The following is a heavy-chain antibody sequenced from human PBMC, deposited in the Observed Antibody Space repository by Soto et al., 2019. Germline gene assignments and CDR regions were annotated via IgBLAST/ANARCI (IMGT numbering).Heavy chain of an antibody. Sequence: SETLSLTCTVSGGSIISYYWSWIRQPPGKGLEWIGYIYYSGSTNYNPSLKSRVTISVDTSKNQFSLKLSSVTAADTAVYYCARLWREIVVVPAAPDYYYYGMDVWGQGTTVTVSS. CDR1: GGSIISYY. CDR3: ARLWREIVVVPAAPDYYYYGMDV. J-gene: IGHJ6*02. CDR2: IYYSGST. V-gene: IGHV4-59*01. D-gene: IGHD2-2*01.